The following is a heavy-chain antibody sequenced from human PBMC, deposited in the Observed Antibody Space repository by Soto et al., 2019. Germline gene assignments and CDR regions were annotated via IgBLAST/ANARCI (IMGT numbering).Heavy chain of an antibody. D-gene: IGHD4-17*01. Sequence: ASVKVSCKASGYIFTGEYMHWVRQAPGQGLEWMGWLNPNSGGTQYAQKFQGRVTLTRDTSISTAYMELSGLTSDDTAVYYCARTLYGDNVDYWGQGTLVTVSS. J-gene: IGHJ4*02. CDR3: ARTLYGDNVDY. CDR1: GYIFTGEY. CDR2: LNPNSGGT. V-gene: IGHV1-2*02.